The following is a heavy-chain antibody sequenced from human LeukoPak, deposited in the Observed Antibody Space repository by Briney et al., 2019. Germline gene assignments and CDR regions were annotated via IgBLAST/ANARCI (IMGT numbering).Heavy chain of an antibody. J-gene: IGHJ4*02. V-gene: IGHV4-59*01. Sequence: PSETLSLTCTVSGGSISSYYWSWIRQPPGKGLEWIGYIYYSGSTNYNPSHKSRVTISVDTSKNQFSLKLSSVTAADTAVYYCARGVVWGSYRHFDYWGQGTLVTVSS. CDR2: IYYSGST. D-gene: IGHD3-16*02. CDR1: GGSISSYY. CDR3: ARGVVWGSYRHFDY.